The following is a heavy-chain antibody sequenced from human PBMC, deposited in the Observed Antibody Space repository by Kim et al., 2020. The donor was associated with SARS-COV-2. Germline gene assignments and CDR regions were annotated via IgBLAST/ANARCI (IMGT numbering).Heavy chain of an antibody. D-gene: IGHD3-3*01. Sequence: SETLSLTCAVYGGSFSGYYWSWIRQPPGKGLEWIGEINHSGSTNYNPSLKSRVTISVDTSKNQFSLKLSSVTAADTAVYYCARVGGYYDFWSEDYYYGMDVWGQGTTVTVSS. CDR2: INHSGST. J-gene: IGHJ6*02. CDR3: ARVGGYYDFWSEDYYYGMDV. V-gene: IGHV4-34*01. CDR1: GGSFSGYY.